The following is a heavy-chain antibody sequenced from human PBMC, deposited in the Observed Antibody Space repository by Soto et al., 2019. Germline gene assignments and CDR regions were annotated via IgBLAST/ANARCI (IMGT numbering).Heavy chain of an antibody. CDR3: ETSNWGDP. CDR2: IYYSGST. J-gene: IGHJ5*02. V-gene: IGHV4-39*01. CDR1: AGSISSRGYY. Sequence: SETLSLTCTVSAGSISSRGYYWGWIRQPPGKGLEWIGTIYYSGSTYYNPSLKSRVTISVDTSKNQFSLKLSSVTAADTAVYYCETSNWGDPWGQGTLVTVS.